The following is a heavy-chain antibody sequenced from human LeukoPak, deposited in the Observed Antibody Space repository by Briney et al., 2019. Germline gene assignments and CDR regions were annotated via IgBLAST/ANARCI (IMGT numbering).Heavy chain of an antibody. CDR3: ARGGIPDY. V-gene: IGHV4-59*01. D-gene: IGHD2-21*01. J-gene: IGHJ4*02. CDR1: GGSISSYC. CDR2: IYYSGST. Sequence: PSETLSLTCTVSGGSISSYCWSWIRQPPGKGLEWIGYIYYSGSTNYNPSLKSRVTISVDTSKNQFSLKLSSVTAADTAVYYCARGGIPDYWGQGILVTVSS.